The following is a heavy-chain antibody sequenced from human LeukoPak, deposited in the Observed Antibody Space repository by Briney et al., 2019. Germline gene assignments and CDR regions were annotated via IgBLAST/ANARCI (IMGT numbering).Heavy chain of an antibody. D-gene: IGHD2-21*02. CDR1: VYTFNENS. CDR3: AKATAWFES. Sequence: ASVKVSCKPSVYTFNENSIHWVRQAPGKGLEWMGHVDPEDGVTLYAEDFRGRVNITTDTSLDAAYIELTNLRSDDTAAYYSAKATAWFESWGQGTLVIVSS. CDR2: VDPEDGVT. J-gene: IGHJ5*01. V-gene: IGHV1-69-2*01.